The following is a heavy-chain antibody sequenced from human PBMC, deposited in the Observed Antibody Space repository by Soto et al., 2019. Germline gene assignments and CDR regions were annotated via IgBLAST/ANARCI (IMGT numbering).Heavy chain of an antibody. CDR2: ISYDGSDK. CDR1: GFPFTSYG. Sequence: QVQLVESGGGVVQPGRSLRLSCAASGFPFTSYGMHWVREGPDKGLEWVAIISYDGSDKYYADSVKGRFTISRDNSKNTLYLQMNSLRAEDTAVYYCARDFIYCSGGSCYSYESDYWGQGTLVTVSS. D-gene: IGHD2-15*01. V-gene: IGHV3-30*03. J-gene: IGHJ4*02. CDR3: ARDFIYCSGGSCYSYESDY.